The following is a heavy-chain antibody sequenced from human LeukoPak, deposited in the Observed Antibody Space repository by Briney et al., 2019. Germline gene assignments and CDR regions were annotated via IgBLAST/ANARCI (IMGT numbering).Heavy chain of an antibody. J-gene: IGHJ4*02. CDR3: ARPGSASGYWVH. CDR2: ISYDGTNK. CDR1: GFTFSSYG. D-gene: IGHD3-3*01. Sequence: GGSLRLSCAASGFTFSSYGMHWVRQAPGKGLEWVAVISYDGTNKYYADSVRDRFTISRDTAKNTVYLQMNSLRVDDTAAYYCARPGSASGYWVHWGQGTLVTVSS. V-gene: IGHV3-30*03.